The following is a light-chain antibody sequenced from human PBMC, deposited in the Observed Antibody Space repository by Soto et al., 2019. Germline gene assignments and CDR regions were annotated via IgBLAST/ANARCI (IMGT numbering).Light chain of an antibody. CDR1: QSISSD. V-gene: IGKV3-15*01. CDR3: KQYNKWPRT. CDR2: GAS. J-gene: IGKJ2*01. Sequence: EIVMTQSPATLSVSPGERATLSCRASQSISSDVAWYQQKPGQAPRLLIYGASTTATGIPARFSGSGYGAAFNQTISSLKSADFALYNCKQYNKWPRTFGQGTKVEIK.